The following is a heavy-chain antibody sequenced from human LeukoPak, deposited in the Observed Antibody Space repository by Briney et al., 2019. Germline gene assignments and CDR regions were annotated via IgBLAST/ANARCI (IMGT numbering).Heavy chain of an antibody. CDR3: ARDDYGAHFDY. CDR1: GYTLTELS. Sequence: GASVKVSCKVSGYTLTELSMHWVRQAPGKGLEWMGGFDPEDGETIYAQKFQGRVTITRNTSISTAYMELSSLRSEDTAVYYCARDDYGAHFDYWGQGTLVTVSS. D-gene: IGHD4-17*01. CDR2: FDPEDGET. J-gene: IGHJ4*02. V-gene: IGHV1-24*01.